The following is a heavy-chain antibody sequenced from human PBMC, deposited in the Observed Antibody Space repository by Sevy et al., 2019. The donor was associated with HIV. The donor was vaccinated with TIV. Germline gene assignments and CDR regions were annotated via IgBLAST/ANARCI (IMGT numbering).Heavy chain of an antibody. D-gene: IGHD2-15*01. V-gene: IGHV3-21*01. CDR2: ISSSSTYI. Sequence: GGSLRLSCAASGFTIRTYNMNWVRQAPGKGLEWVSSISSSSTYIYYADSVKGRFTISRDNAKNSLYLQMSSLRAEDTAVYYCARDLVIPATTDYFYYGMDVWGQGTTVTVSS. CDR3: ARDLVIPATTDYFYYGMDV. J-gene: IGHJ6*02. CDR1: GFTIRTYN.